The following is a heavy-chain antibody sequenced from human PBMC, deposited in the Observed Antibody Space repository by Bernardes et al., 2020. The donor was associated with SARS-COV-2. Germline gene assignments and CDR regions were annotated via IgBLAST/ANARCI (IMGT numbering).Heavy chain of an antibody. CDR1: GFTFSNHA. J-gene: IGHJ4*02. D-gene: IGHD1-26*01. CDR3: AKDVRGFNRPIDY. CDR2: ISGSGGST. Sequence: GSLRLSCVASGFTFSNHAMSWVRQAPEKGLEWVSAISGSGGSTSYADSAKGRFTISRDNSKNMLYMQMNSLRAEDTAVYYCAKDVRGFNRPIDYWGQGTLVTVSS. V-gene: IGHV3-23*01.